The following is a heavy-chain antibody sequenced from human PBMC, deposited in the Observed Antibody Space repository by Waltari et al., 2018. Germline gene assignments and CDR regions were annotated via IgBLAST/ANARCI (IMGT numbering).Heavy chain of an antibody. CDR3: AGTSITGTTLANY. V-gene: IGHV4-34*01. CDR2: INHSGRP. J-gene: IGHJ4*02. CDR1: GGSFSKYY. Sequence: QVQLQQWGAGLLKPSETLSLTCAVYGGSFSKYYWIWIRQPPGKGLEWIGEINHSGRPNHNPSLTSRRTLSEDTSRNQFFLQLSSVTAADTAVYYCAGTSITGTTLANYWGQGTLVTVSS. D-gene: IGHD1-20*01.